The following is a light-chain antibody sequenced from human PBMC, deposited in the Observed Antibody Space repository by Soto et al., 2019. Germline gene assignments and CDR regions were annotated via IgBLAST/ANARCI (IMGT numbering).Light chain of an antibody. Sequence: VMTQSPATLSVSPGERATLSCGASQSVSNNLAWYQQILGQAPRFLIYGASTRATGIPVRFSGSGSGTEFTLTISSLQSEDFAVYYCQQYDNWPRTFGQGTKVDI. J-gene: IGKJ1*01. V-gene: IGKV3-15*01. CDR2: GAS. CDR3: QQYDNWPRT. CDR1: QSVSNN.